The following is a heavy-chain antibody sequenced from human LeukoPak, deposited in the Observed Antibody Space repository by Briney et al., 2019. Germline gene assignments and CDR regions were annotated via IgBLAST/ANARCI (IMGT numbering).Heavy chain of an antibody. J-gene: IGHJ4*02. Sequence: SETLSLTCTVSGGSISSSSYYWGWIRQPPGKGLEWIGSIYYSGSTYYNPSLKSRVTISVDTSKNQFSLRLSSVTAADTAVYYCARHAGHWRWLNEFDYWGQGTLVTVSS. CDR3: ARHAGHWRWLNEFDY. CDR1: GGSISSSSYY. D-gene: IGHD2-8*02. CDR2: IYYSGST. V-gene: IGHV4-39*01.